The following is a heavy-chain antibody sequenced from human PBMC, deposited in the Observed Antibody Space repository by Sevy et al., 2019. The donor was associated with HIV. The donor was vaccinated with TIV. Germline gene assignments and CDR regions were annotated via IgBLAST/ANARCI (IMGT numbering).Heavy chain of an antibody. Sequence: GGSLRLSCTVSGFIFSNFAMHWVRQAPGKGLEWVVVTSYDGSHKYYADSVKGRFTVSRDNSRNILSLEMNSLRRDDTAVYYCARGENDDEFFQYWGQGTLVTVSS. CDR3: ARGENDDEFFQY. V-gene: IGHV3-30*04. J-gene: IGHJ1*01. D-gene: IGHD1-26*01. CDR1: GFIFSNFA. CDR2: TSYDGSHK.